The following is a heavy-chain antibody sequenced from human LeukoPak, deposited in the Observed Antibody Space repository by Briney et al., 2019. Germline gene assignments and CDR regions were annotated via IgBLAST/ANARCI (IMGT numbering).Heavy chain of an antibody. Sequence: GASVKVSCKASGYTFTGYYMHWVRQAPGQGLEWMGWINPNSGGTNYAQKFQGRVTMTRDTSISTAYMELSRLRSDDTAVYYCARTQGYYDSSGYYDHDYWGQGTLVTVSS. D-gene: IGHD3-22*01. CDR2: INPNSGGT. J-gene: IGHJ4*02. CDR3: ARTQGYYDSSGYYDHDY. V-gene: IGHV1-2*02. CDR1: GYTFTGYY.